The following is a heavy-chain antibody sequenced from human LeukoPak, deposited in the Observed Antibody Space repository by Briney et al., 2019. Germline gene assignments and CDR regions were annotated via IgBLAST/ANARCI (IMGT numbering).Heavy chain of an antibody. CDR2: ISSSGSSI. V-gene: IGHV3-48*03. D-gene: IGHD1-26*01. CDR1: GFIFSSYE. J-gene: IGHJ3*02. CDR3: ARAWERTFDI. Sequence: PGGSLRLSCAASGFIFSSYEMNWVRQAPGKGLEWVSYISSSGSSIFYADSVKGRFTISRDNAENSLYLQMNSLRVEDTAVYYCARAWERTFDIWGQGTMVTVSS.